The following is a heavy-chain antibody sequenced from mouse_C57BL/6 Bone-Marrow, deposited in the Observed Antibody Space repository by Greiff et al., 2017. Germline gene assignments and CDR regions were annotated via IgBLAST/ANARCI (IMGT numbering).Heavy chain of an antibody. Sequence: QVQLQQSGAELVRPGASVKLSCKASGYTFTDYYINWVKQRPGQGLEWIARIYPGSGNTYYNEKFKGKATLTAEKSSSTAYMQLSSLTSEDSAVYVCARGTRGCAYWGQGTLVTVSA. CDR2: IYPGSGNT. CDR1: GYTFTDYY. V-gene: IGHV1-76*01. J-gene: IGHJ3*01. CDR3: ARGTRGCAY. D-gene: IGHD3-3*01.